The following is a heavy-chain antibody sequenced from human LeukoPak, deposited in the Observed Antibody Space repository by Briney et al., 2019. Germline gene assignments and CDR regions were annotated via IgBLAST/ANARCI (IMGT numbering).Heavy chain of an antibody. D-gene: IGHD3-16*02. CDR2: INIYNGNT. V-gene: IGHV1-18*01. CDR1: GYTFRSYG. Sequence: ASVKVSCKASGYTFRSYGVIWIRQAPGQGLEWMGSINIYNGNTKYAENFQGRVTMTTDTSTSTAYMELSLRSDDTAMYYCARDQYDSVWGSYRPYFDFWGQGTLVTVSS. J-gene: IGHJ4*02. CDR3: ARDQYDSVWGSYRPYFDF.